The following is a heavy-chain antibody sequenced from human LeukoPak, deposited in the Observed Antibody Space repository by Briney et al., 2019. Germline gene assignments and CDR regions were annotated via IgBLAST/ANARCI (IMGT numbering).Heavy chain of an antibody. CDR2: IIPIFGTA. D-gene: IGHD4-11*01. CDR1: GGTFSSYA. CDR3: ARHRRLQPMAVFDY. J-gene: IGHJ4*02. Sequence: GASVKVSCKASGGTFSSYAISWVRQAPGQGLEWMGGIIPIFGTANYAQKFQGRVTITTDESTSTAYMELSSLRSEDTAVYYCARHRRLQPMAVFDYWGQGTLVTASS. V-gene: IGHV1-69*05.